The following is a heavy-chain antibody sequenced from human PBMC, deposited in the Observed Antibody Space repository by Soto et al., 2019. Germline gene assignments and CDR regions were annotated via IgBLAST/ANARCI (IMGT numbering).Heavy chain of an antibody. CDR1: GSISTTTP. D-gene: IGHD6-6*01. J-gene: IGHJ6*02. V-gene: IGHV3-23*01. CDR3: ARSTPGARPSYGMDV. Sequence: GGSLRLSCAASGSISTTTPLSWVRQAPGKGLEWVSTISGRGTNTYYADSVKGRFIISRDNAKNSLYLQMNSLRAEDTAVYYCARSTPGARPSYGMDVWGQGTTVTVSS. CDR2: ISGRGTNT.